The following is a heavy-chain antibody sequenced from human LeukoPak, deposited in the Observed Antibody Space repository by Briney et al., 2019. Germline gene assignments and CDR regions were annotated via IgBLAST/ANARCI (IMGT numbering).Heavy chain of an antibody. CDR1: GYTFNTYG. Sequence: ASGKDSCKASGYTFNTYGISWVRQAPGLGLEWMGWISTYNGDTSYVQNLQGRVTMTTDTSTSTAYMELMSLRSDDTAVYYCLRDAQRPRLTPDYWGQGTLVTVSS. CDR2: ISTYNGDT. D-gene: IGHD6-25*01. V-gene: IGHV1-18*01. CDR3: LRDAQRPRLTPDY. J-gene: IGHJ4*02.